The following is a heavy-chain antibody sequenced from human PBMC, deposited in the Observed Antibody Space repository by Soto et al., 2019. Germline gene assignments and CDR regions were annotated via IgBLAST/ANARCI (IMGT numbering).Heavy chain of an antibody. CDR3: ARDGLGYCSGGSSPHPYNWFDP. Sequence: EVQLVESGGGLVQPGGSLRLSCAASGFIFNSYWMSWVRQAPGKGLEWLANIKQDGGEKYYVDSVRGRFTISRDNVKNSLYLQMNSLRAEDKAVYYCARDGLGYCSGGSSPHPYNWFDPWGQGTLVTVSS. V-gene: IGHV3-7*01. D-gene: IGHD2-15*01. CDR2: IKQDGGEK. CDR1: GFIFNSYW. J-gene: IGHJ5*02.